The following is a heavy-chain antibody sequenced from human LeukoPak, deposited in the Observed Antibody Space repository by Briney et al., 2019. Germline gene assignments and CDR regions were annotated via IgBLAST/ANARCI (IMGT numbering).Heavy chain of an antibody. D-gene: IGHD1-26*01. CDR2: IYYSGST. J-gene: IGHJ4*02. CDR1: GGSISSSSYY. CDR3: ARARVVGATRYFDY. Sequence: PSETLSLTCTVSGGSISSSSYYWGWIRQPPGKGLEWIGSIYYSGSTNYNPSLKSRVTISVDTSKNQFSLKLSSVTAADTAVYYCARARVVGATRYFDYWGQGTLVTVSS. V-gene: IGHV4-39*07.